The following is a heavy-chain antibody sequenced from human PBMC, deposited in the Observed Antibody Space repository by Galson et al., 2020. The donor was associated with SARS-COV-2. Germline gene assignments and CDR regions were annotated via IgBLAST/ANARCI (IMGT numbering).Heavy chain of an antibody. CDR3: ARGSASGWFNFFDN. V-gene: IGHV3-30*15. Sequence: GESLKISCAASGFTFSSYHMHWVRQAPGKGLEWVAIISADGSEKYYADSVSGRFTISRDNSKNTLYLQVSSLRAEDTAMFYCARGSASGWFNFFDNWGQGTLVTVSS. CDR1: GFTFSSYH. J-gene: IGHJ4*02. CDR2: ISADGSEK. D-gene: IGHD6-19*01.